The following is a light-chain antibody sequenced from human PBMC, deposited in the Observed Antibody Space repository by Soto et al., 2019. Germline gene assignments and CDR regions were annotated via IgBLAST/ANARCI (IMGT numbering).Light chain of an antibody. J-gene: IGKJ5*01. CDR1: QSVSTY. V-gene: IGKV3-11*01. Sequence: EIVLTQSPGTLSLSPEERATLSCRASQSVSTYLAWYQQKPGLAPRLLIYDASNRATGIPDRFSGSGSGTDFTLTISSLEPEDFAVYYCQQRSTWPLITIGLGTRLEIE. CDR3: QQRSTWPLIT. CDR2: DAS.